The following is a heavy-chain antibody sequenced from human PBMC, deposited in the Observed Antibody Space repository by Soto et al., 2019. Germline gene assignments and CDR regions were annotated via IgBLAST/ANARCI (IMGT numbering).Heavy chain of an antibody. CDR1: GFSLNTRAVG. J-gene: IGHJ4*02. D-gene: IGHD1-26*01. CDR3: AHRALSGSRYYFDF. CDR2: ISWDDNK. Sequence: QITLKESGPTLVKPTQTLTLTCSLSGFSLNTRAVGVGWIRQPPGKALEWLALISWDDNKRYRPSLEGRLSIAKDTSGNQVVLTMTNVDPLDTATYYCAHRALSGSRYYFDFWGLGTLVTVSS. V-gene: IGHV2-5*02.